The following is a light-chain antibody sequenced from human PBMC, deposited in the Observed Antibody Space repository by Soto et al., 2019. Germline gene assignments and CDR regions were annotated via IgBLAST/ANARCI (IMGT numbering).Light chain of an antibody. Sequence: QSVLTQPPSVSGAPGQRVTISCTGSSSNIGAGYDVHWYQQLPGTAPKLLIYGNNNRPSGVPDRFSGSKSGTSASLAITGLQAEDEADYYCQSYDNSLSGPVFGTGTKLTVL. CDR1: SSNIGAGYD. CDR3: QSYDNSLSGPV. CDR2: GNN. V-gene: IGLV1-40*01. J-gene: IGLJ1*01.